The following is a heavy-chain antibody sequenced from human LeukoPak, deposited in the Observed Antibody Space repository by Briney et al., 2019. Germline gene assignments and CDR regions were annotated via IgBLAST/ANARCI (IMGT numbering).Heavy chain of an antibody. V-gene: IGHV1-2*02. D-gene: IGHD6-13*01. CDR3: ARGGYSSSLYDY. CDR1: GYTFTAYY. J-gene: IGHJ4*02. CDR2: INPINPNSDDI. Sequence: ASVTVSCKPSGYTFTAYYMHWVGQAPGQGLEWMGWINPINPNSDDIHYAQKFRGRVTMTSDTSISTAYVELSSLRADDTAVYYCARGGYSSSLYDYWGQGTLVTVSS.